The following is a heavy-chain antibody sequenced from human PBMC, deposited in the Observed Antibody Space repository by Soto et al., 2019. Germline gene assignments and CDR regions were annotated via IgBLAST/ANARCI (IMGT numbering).Heavy chain of an antibody. CDR1: GFMFSTYW. D-gene: IGHD2-8*02. V-gene: IGHV3-74*01. Sequence: EVQLVESGGSLVQPGESLTLSCAASGFMFSTYWMAWDRQAPGKGLVWVSRLNTDESTTNYADSVRGRFTISRDNAKNTVYLQMNSLRVEDTALYYCARPRRSWSPVDAFDVWGQGTMVTVSP. J-gene: IGHJ3*01. CDR2: LNTDESTT. CDR3: ARPRRSWSPVDAFDV.